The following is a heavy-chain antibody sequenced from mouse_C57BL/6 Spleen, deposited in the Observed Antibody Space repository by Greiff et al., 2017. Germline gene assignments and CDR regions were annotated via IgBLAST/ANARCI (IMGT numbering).Heavy chain of an antibody. CDR1: GYTFTSYW. CDR2: IDPSDSYT. Sequence: VQLQQPGAELVRPGTSVKLSCKASGYTFTSYWMHWVKQRPGQGLEWIGVIDPSDSYTNYNQKFKGKATLTVDTSSSTVYMQLSSLTSEDSAVYYCARNHGNYYAMDYWGQGTSVTASS. V-gene: IGHV1-59*01. J-gene: IGHJ4*01. D-gene: IGHD2-1*01. CDR3: ARNHGNYYAMDY.